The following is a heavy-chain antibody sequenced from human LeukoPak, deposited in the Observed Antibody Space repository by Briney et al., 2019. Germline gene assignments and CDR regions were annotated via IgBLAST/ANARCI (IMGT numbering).Heavy chain of an antibody. CDR2: IIPIFGTA. D-gene: IGHD3-10*01. Sequence: SVKVSCKASGYTFTSYDINWVRQAPGQGLEWMGGIIPIFGTANYAQKFQGRVTITADVFTTTAYMELSSLRSEDTAMYYCAREERITMIRGVPNWFDPWGQGTLVTVSS. CDR3: AREERITMIRGVPNWFDP. J-gene: IGHJ5*02. V-gene: IGHV1-69*13. CDR1: GYTFTSYD.